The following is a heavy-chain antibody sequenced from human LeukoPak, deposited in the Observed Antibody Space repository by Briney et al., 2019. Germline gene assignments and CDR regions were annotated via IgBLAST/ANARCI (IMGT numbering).Heavy chain of an antibody. V-gene: IGHV5-51*01. Sequence: GESLKISCKGSGYSFTTYRIGWVRQMPGKGLEWMGIIYPGDSDSRYSPSFQGQVTISADKSISTAYLQWSSLKASDTAMYYCARQVAAASDSWGQGTLVSVSS. CDR2: IYPGDSDS. D-gene: IGHD6-13*01. J-gene: IGHJ4*02. CDR1: GYSFTTYR. CDR3: ARQVAAASDS.